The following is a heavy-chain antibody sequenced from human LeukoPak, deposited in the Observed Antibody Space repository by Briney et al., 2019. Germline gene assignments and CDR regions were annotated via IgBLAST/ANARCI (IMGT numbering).Heavy chain of an antibody. J-gene: IGHJ4*02. V-gene: IGHV3-23*01. Sequence: PGGSLRLSCAASGFTFSSCAMSWVRQAPGKGLECVSANSGSGGSTYYADSVKGRFTISRDNSKNTLYLQMNSLRAEDTAVYYCAKEGWDIVVVPAAFDYWGQGTLVTVSS. CDR3: AKEGWDIVVVPAAFDY. CDR2: NSGSGGST. CDR1: GFTFSSCA. D-gene: IGHD2-2*01.